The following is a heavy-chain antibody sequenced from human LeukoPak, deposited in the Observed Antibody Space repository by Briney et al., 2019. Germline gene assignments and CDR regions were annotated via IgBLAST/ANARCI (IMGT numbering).Heavy chain of an antibody. Sequence: GGSLRLSCAASGFTFSSYGMHWVRQAPGKGLEWVAFIRDDGSNKYYADSVKGRFTISRDNSKNTLYLQMNSLRAEDTAVYYCAKDISSGWYVGYWGQGTLVTVSS. D-gene: IGHD6-19*01. J-gene: IGHJ4*02. V-gene: IGHV3-30*02. CDR2: IRDDGSNK. CDR1: GFTFSSYG. CDR3: AKDISSGWYVGY.